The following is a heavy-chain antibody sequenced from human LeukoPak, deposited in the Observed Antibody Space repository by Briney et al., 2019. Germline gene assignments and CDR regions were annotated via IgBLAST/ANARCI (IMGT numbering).Heavy chain of an antibody. D-gene: IGHD1-26*01. CDR1: GFTFSSYA. V-gene: IGHV3-23*01. CDR3: ARDPYSGSYGDSYYYYMDV. Sequence: PGGSLRLSCAASGFTFSSYAMSWVRQAPGKGLEWVSAISGSGGSTYYADSVKGRFTISRDNSKNSLYLQMISLRAEDTAIYYCARDPYSGSYGDSYYYYMDVWGKGTTVTISS. J-gene: IGHJ6*03. CDR2: ISGSGGST.